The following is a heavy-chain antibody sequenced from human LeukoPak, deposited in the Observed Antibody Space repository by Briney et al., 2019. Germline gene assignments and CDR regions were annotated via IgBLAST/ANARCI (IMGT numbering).Heavy chain of an antibody. V-gene: IGHV3-74*01. CDR3: AVSNWMDP. Sequence: GGSLRLSCAASGFTFSSHWMHWVRQAPGKGLVWVSRINSDGSSTSYADSVKGRFTISRDNAKNTLHLQMDSLTVEDTAVYYCAVSNWMDPWGQGTLVTVSS. CDR2: INSDGSST. CDR1: GFTFSSHW. J-gene: IGHJ5*02.